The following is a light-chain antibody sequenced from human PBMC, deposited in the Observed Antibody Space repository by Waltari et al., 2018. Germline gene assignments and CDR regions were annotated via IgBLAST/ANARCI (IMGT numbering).Light chain of an antibody. J-gene: IGKJ5*01. Sequence: AIRMAHTPSSLSASTGDRVTITCLASQVISSYLAWYQQKPGKAPKLLIYAASTLQSGVPSRFSGSGSWTDFTLTISCLQSEDFATYYCQQYYSYPTFGQGTRLEIK. V-gene: IGKV1-8*01. CDR1: QVISSY. CDR3: QQYYSYPT. CDR2: AAS.